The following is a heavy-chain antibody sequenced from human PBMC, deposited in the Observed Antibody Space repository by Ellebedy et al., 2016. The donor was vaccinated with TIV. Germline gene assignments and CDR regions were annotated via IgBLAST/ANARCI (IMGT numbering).Heavy chain of an antibody. CDR2: IFMSGST. Sequence: SETLSLTXTVSGGSFSSYYWSWIRQSAGKGLEWIGRIFMSGSTTYNPSLKNRVTMSVDASTTQLSLNLSSVTAADTAVYYCARGITMIAHRFDPWGQGTLVTVSS. CDR3: ARGITMIAHRFDP. V-gene: IGHV4-4*07. D-gene: IGHD3-22*01. CDR1: GGSFSSYY. J-gene: IGHJ5*02.